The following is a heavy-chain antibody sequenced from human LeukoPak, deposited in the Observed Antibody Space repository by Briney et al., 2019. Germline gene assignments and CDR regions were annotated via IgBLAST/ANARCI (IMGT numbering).Heavy chain of an antibody. CDR3: ARVKYYYGFDALDI. D-gene: IGHD3-10*01. CDR1: GFTVSSNY. Sequence: GGSLRLSCAASGFTVSSNYMSWVRQAPGKGLEWVSVIYSGGSTYYADSVKGRFTISRDNSKNTLYLQMNSLRAEDTAVYYCARVKYYYGFDALDIWGQGTMVTVSS. CDR2: IYSGGST. V-gene: IGHV3-66*01. J-gene: IGHJ3*02.